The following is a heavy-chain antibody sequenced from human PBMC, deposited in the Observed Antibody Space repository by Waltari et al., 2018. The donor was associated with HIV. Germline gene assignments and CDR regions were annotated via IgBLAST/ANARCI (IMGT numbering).Heavy chain of an antibody. V-gene: IGHV3-33*01. J-gene: IGHJ5*02. CDR2: IWYDGSTK. CDR3: ARESRVAVAGTGWFDP. CDR1: GFTFSSYN. Sequence: QEQLVESGGGVVQPGRSLRLSCAASGFTFSSYNMHWVRQAPGKGLEWVAVIWYDGSTKYYADSVKGRFTIARDTSKNTLYLQMNSLRVEDTAVYYCARESRVAVAGTGWFDPWGQEPWSPSPQ. D-gene: IGHD6-19*01.